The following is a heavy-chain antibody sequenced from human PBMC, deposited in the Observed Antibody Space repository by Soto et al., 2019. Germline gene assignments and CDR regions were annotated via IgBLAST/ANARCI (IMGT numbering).Heavy chain of an antibody. CDR1: GFTFSSYS. J-gene: IGHJ6*02. Sequence: GGSLRLSCAASGFTFSSYSMSLVRQAPGKGLEWVANIKQDGSQEYYVDSVKGRFTISRDNAKSSLYLQMNSLRAEDTAIYYCAKERYYFSSGSRYNGMDVWGQGTTVTVSS. D-gene: IGHD3-10*01. CDR2: IKQDGSQE. V-gene: IGHV3-7*05. CDR3: AKERYYFSSGSRYNGMDV.